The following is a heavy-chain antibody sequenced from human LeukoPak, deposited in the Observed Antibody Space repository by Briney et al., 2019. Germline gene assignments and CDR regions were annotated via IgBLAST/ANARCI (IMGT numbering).Heavy chain of an antibody. CDR2: IYYSGST. D-gene: IGHD6-19*01. Sequence: SETLSLTCTVSGGSISSYYWSWIRQPPGKGLEWIGYIYYSGSTNYNPSLKSRVTISIVTSKNQFSLKLSSVTAADTAVYYCAAESERWLVRSWGQGTLVTVSS. CDR3: AAESERWLVRS. V-gene: IGHV4-59*01. J-gene: IGHJ4*02. CDR1: GGSISSYY.